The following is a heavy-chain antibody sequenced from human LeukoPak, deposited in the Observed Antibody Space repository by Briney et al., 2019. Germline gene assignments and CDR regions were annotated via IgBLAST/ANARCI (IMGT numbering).Heavy chain of an antibody. CDR3: ARLAYCGGDCPTYYFDY. V-gene: IGHV5-51*01. CDR2: IYPGDSDT. Sequence: GESLKISCKGSGYSFTSYWIGWVRQMPGKGLERMGIIYPGDSDTRYSPSFQGQVTISADKSISTAYLQWSSLKASDTAMYYCARLAYCGGDCPTYYFDYWGQGTLVTVSS. D-gene: IGHD2-21*02. J-gene: IGHJ4*02. CDR1: GYSFTSYW.